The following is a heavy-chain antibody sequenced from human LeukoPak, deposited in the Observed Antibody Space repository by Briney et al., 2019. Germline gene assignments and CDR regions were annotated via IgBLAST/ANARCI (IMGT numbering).Heavy chain of an antibody. D-gene: IGHD6-19*01. V-gene: IGHV4-30-4*08. CDR3: ARETQHSSGWYDY. CDR1: GGSISSGDYY. CDR2: IYYSGST. J-gene: IGHJ4*02. Sequence: SQTLSLTCTVSGGSISSGDYYWSWIRQPPGKGLEWIVYIYYSGSTYYNPSLKSRVTISVDTSKNQFSLKLSSVTAADTAVYYCARETQHSSGWYDYWGQGTLVTVSS.